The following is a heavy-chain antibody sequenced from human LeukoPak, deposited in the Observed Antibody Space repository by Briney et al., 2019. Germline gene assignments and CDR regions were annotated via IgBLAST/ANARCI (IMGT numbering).Heavy chain of an antibody. CDR2: IYYSGST. Sequence: KSSETLSLTCTVSGGSISSYYWSWIRQPPGKGLEWSGYIYYSGSTNYNPSLKSRVTISVDTSKTQFSLKLSSVTAADTAVYYYARDDGESVFDYWGPGTLVTVSS. D-gene: IGHD4-17*01. CDR3: ARDDGESVFDY. J-gene: IGHJ4*02. CDR1: GGSISSYY. V-gene: IGHV4-59*01.